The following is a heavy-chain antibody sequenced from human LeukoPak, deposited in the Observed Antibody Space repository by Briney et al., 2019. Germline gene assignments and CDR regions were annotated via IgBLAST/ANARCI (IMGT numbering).Heavy chain of an antibody. V-gene: IGHV1-2*02. CDR1: GYTFTGYY. D-gene: IGHD6-19*01. Sequence: ASVKVSCKASGYTFTGYYMHWVRQAPGQGLEWMGWINPNSGGAKYAQKFQDRVTMTRDTSISTAYMGLSRLRSDDTAVYYCAKGRVVAGSKSLTYHWLDPWGQGTLVTVSS. CDR2: INPNSGGA. J-gene: IGHJ5*02. CDR3: AKGRVVAGSKSLTYHWLDP.